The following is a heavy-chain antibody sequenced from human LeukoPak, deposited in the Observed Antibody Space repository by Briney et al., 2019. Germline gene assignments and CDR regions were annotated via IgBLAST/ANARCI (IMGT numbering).Heavy chain of an antibody. Sequence: SVKDSCKASGGTFSSYAISWVRQAPGQGLEWMGGIIPIFGTANYAQKFQGRVTITADESTSTAYMELSSLRSEDTAVYYCARDPRIAVAGTGGPAFDIWGQGTMVTVSS. D-gene: IGHD6-19*01. CDR3: ARDPRIAVAGTGGPAFDI. CDR2: IIPIFGTA. CDR1: GGTFSSYA. J-gene: IGHJ3*02. V-gene: IGHV1-69*01.